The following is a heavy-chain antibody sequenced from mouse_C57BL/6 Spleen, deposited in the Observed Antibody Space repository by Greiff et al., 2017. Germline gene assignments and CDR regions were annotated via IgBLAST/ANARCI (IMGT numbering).Heavy chain of an antibody. Sequence: QVQLQQPGAELVRPGSSVKLSCKASGYTFTSYWMDWVKQRPGQGLEWIGNIYPSDSETHYNQKFKDKATLTVDKSSSTAYMQLSSLTSEDSAVYYCAISDYESLAFDYWGQGTTLTVSS. CDR1: GYTFTSYW. CDR3: AISDYESLAFDY. V-gene: IGHV1-61*01. J-gene: IGHJ2*01. CDR2: IYPSDSET. D-gene: IGHD1-1*01.